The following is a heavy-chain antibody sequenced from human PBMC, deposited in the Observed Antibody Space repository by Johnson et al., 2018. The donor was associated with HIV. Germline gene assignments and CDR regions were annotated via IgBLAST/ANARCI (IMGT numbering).Heavy chain of an antibody. J-gene: IGHJ3*02. D-gene: IGHD3-22*01. Sequence: VQLVESGGGLVQPGGSLRLSCAASRFTVSGNYMTWVRQAPGKGLEWVSVVYSAGHTYYADSVKGRFTISRDNSKNSLFLQMNRLRVEDTAVYYCARDQTDYYDTSGYQGAFDIWGQGTMVSVSS. CDR3: ARDQTDYYDTSGYQGAFDI. CDR2: VYSAGHT. V-gene: IGHV3-66*01. CDR1: RFTVSGNY.